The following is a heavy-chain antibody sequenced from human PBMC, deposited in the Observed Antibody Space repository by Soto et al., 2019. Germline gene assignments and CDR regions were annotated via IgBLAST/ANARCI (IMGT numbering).Heavy chain of an antibody. V-gene: IGHV1-69*13. CDR1: GVTFSSYA. J-gene: IGHJ4*02. CDR2: IIPIFGTA. CDR3: ASYSSGWYGGYYLDY. D-gene: IGHD6-19*01. Sequence: SVKVSCKASGVTFSSYAISWVRQAPGQGLEWMGGIIPIFGTANYAQKFQGRVTITADESKSTAYMELSSLRPEDTAVYYCASYSSGWYGGYYLDYWGQGTLVTVSS.